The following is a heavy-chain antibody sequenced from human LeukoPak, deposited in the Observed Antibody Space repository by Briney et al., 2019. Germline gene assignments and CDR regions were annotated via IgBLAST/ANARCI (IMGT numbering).Heavy chain of an antibody. J-gene: IGHJ4*02. CDR3: ARVEPSFDY. D-gene: IGHD1-26*01. CDR2: VNHSGSS. CDR1: GGSFTIYC. V-gene: IGHV4-34*01. Sequence: SETLSLTCAVYGGSFTIYCWSWIRQPPGKGLEWIGEVNHSGSSNYNPSLKSRVTISVDTSKKQFSLKLTSVTAADTAVYYCARVEPSFDYWGQGTPVTVSS.